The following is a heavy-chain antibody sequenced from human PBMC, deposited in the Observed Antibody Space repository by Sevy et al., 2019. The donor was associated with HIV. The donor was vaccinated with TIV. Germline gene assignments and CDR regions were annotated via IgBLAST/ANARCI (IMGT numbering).Heavy chain of an antibody. CDR3: ARRAYCGGDCSPNFDY. CDR1: GFTFNNYW. D-gene: IGHD2-21*02. CDR2: IKQDGSEK. Sequence: GGSLRLSCAASGFTFNNYWMSWVRRAPGRGLEWVANIKQDGSEKYNVDSVKGRFTISRDNAKNSMYLQMNSLRAEDTAVYYCARRAYCGGDCSPNFDYWGQGTLVTVSS. V-gene: IGHV3-7*01. J-gene: IGHJ4*02.